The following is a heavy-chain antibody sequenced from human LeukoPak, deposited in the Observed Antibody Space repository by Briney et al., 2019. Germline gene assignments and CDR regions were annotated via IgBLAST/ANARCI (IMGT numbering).Heavy chain of an antibody. CDR1: GGSISSSSYY. D-gene: IGHD5-18*01. CDR2: IYYSGST. CDR3: ALYSYGLDY. V-gene: IGHV4-39*01. Sequence: PSETLSLTCTVSGGSISSSSYYWGWIRQPPGKGLEWIGSIYYSGSTYYNPSLKSRVTISVDTSKNQFSLKLSSVTAADTAVYYCALYSYGLDYWGQGTLVTVSS. J-gene: IGHJ4*02.